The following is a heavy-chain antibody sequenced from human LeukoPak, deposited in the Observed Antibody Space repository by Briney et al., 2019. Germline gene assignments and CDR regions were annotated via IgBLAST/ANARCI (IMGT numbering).Heavy chain of an antibody. CDR1: GVSISSSSYY. D-gene: IGHD3-3*01. J-gene: IGHJ4*02. V-gene: IGHV4-39*07. CDR3: ARDRAGGLRFLEWLSAFDY. CDR2: IYYSGST. Sequence: GSLRLSCSVSGVSISSSSYYWGWVREPPGKGLEWIGSIYYSGSTYYNPSLKSRVIISVDTSKNQFSLKLSSVTAADTAVYYCARDRAGGLRFLEWLSAFDYWGQGTLVTVSS.